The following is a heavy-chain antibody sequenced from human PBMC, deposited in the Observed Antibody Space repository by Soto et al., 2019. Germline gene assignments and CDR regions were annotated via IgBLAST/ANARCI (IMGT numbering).Heavy chain of an antibody. Sequence: ASVKVSCKASGGTFSSYAISWVRQAPGQGLEWMGGIIPIFGTANYAQKFQGRVTITADESTSTAYMELSSLRSEDTAVYYCARGGGYCSGGSCYPTPPYYYGMDVWGQGTTVTVSS. CDR2: IIPIFGTA. CDR1: GGTFSSYA. J-gene: IGHJ6*02. D-gene: IGHD2-15*01. V-gene: IGHV1-69*13. CDR3: ARGGGYCSGGSCYPTPPYYYGMDV.